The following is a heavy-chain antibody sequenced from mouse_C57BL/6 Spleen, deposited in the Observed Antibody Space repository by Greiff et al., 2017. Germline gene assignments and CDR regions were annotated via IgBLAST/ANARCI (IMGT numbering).Heavy chain of an antibody. V-gene: IGHV5-12*01. D-gene: IGHD1-1*01. Sequence: EVQVVESGGGLVQPGGSLKLSCAASGFTFSDYYMYWVRQTPEKRLEWVAYISNGGGSTYYPDTVKGRFTISRDNAKNTLYLQMSRLKSEDTAMYYCARQSSSYYAMDYWGQGTSVTVSS. J-gene: IGHJ4*01. CDR2: ISNGGGST. CDR3: ARQSSSYYAMDY. CDR1: GFTFSDYY.